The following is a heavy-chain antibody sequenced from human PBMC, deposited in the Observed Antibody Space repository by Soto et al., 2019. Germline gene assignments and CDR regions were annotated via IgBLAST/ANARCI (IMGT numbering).Heavy chain of an antibody. CDR2: INKDGSQT. CDR1: GFTFSNYW. D-gene: IGHD6-25*01. J-gene: IGHJ4*02. CDR3: VKEIAAAQ. V-gene: IGHV3-7*01. Sequence: ESGGALVQPGGSLRVTCATSGFTFSNYWMTWVRQAPGKGLEWVANINKDGSQTSFVDSVKGRFTIFRDNAKSSLYLQMNSLRGEDTAKYYCVKEIAAAQWGQGTLVTVSS.